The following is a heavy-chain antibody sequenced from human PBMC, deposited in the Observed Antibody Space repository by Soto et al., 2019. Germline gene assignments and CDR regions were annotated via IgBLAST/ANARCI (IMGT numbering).Heavy chain of an antibody. J-gene: IGHJ4*02. CDR3: ARETYCSSTSCYIAY. V-gene: IGHV1-18*01. CDR2: ISAYNGNT. Sequence: ASVKVSCKASGYTFTNHGIIWVRQAPGQGLEWMGWISAYNGNTNYAQKLQGRVTMTTDTSTSTAYMELRSLRSDDTAVYYCARETYCSSTSCYIAYWGQGTLVTVSS. D-gene: IGHD2-2*02. CDR1: GYTFTNHG.